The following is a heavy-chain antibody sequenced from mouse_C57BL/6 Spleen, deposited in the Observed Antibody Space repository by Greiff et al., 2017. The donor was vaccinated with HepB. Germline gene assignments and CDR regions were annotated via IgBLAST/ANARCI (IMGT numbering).Heavy chain of an antibody. Sequence: VHVKQSGTVLARPGASVKMSCKTSGYTFTSYWMHWVKQRPGQGLEWIGAIYPGNSDTSYNQKFKGKAKLTAVTSASTAYMELSSLTNEDSAVYYCTREIYGSSYGFAYWGQGTLVTVSA. CDR3: TREIYGSSYGFAY. CDR1: GYTFTSYW. V-gene: IGHV1-5*01. CDR2: IYPGNSDT. J-gene: IGHJ3*01. D-gene: IGHD1-1*01.